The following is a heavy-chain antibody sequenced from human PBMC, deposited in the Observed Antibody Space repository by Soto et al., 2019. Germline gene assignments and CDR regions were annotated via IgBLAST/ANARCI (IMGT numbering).Heavy chain of an antibody. J-gene: IGHJ4*02. Sequence: ESGPTLVNPTQTLTLTCTFSGFSLTTSGVGVGWIRQPPGKALEWLALIYWDDDKRYNPSLKTRLSITKDTSKNQVVLTMTNMDPVDTATYYCANRRPFYNGWTWALFDHWGQGTLVTVSS. V-gene: IGHV2-5*02. CDR1: GFSLTTSGVG. D-gene: IGHD3-10*01. CDR2: IYWDDDK. CDR3: ANRRPFYNGWTWALFDH.